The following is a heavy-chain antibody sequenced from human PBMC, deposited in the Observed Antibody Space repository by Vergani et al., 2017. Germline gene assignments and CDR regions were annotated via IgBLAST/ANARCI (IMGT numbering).Heavy chain of an antibody. J-gene: IGHJ5*01. Sequence: EVQLVESGGGSVQSGGSLRLSCVASGFSFNTYWMHWVRQVPGRGLMWVARIDEYGNRATYGDFETGRFTISRDNAKNTVLLQMNNLRADDAGVYYCGRTEYCTGIACNTRFDSWGQGALVTVSS. CDR1: GFSFNTYW. V-gene: IGHV3-74*03. CDR2: IDEYGNRA. CDR3: GRTEYCTGIACNTRFDS. D-gene: IGHD2-8*02.